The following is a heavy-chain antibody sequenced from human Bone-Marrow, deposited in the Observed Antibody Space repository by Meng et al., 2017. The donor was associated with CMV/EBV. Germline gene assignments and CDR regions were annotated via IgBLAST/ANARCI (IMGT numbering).Heavy chain of an antibody. V-gene: IGHV1-69*12. CDR3: ARGEGYSSSWSDPFDY. J-gene: IGHJ4*02. CDR2: IIPIFGTA. D-gene: IGHD6-13*01. Sequence: VRWGQFGAEGKKPGASVKVSCKASGGTFSSYAISWVRQAPGQGLEWMGGIIPIFGTANYAQKFQGRVTITADESTSTAYMELSSLRSEDTAVYYCARGEGYSSSWSDPFDYWGQGTLVTVSS. CDR1: GGTFSSYA.